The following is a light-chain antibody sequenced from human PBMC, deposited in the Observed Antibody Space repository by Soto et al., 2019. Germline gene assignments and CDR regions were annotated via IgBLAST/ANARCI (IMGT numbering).Light chain of an antibody. J-gene: IGKJ1*01. CDR1: QSVSSSY. CDR3: QQYGSSPWT. V-gene: IGKV3-20*01. Sequence: EIGLTQSPGTLSLSPGERATLSCRASQSVSSSYLAWYQQKPGQAPRLLIFRASNKATGIPDRFSGSGSGTDFTLTISRLEPEDFAVYYCQQYGSSPWTFGQGTKVDTK. CDR2: RAS.